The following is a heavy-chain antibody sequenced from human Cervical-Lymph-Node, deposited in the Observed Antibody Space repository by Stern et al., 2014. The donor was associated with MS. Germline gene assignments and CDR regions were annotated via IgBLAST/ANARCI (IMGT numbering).Heavy chain of an antibody. Sequence: VHLVGSGGGVVQPGRSLRLSCAASGFIFSDYGMHWVRQAPGKGLEWVAVIWYEGLSRYYADSVRGRFTISRDNSKNTLYLQMNSLRVEDTAMYFCTRRCSDYSCESDFDYWGQGTLVTVSS. CDR2: IWYEGLSR. D-gene: IGHD2-2*01. J-gene: IGHJ4*02. V-gene: IGHV3-33*01. CDR1: GFIFSDYG. CDR3: TRRCSDYSCESDFDY.